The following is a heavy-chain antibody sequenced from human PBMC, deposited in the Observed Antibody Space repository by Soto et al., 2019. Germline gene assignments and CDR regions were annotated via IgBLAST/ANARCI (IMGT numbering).Heavy chain of an antibody. V-gene: IGHV1-18*01. Sequence: QVQLVQSGAEVKKPGASVKVSCKASGYTFTSYGISWVRQAPGQGLEWMGWISAYNGNTNYAQKLQGRVTMTTDTSTSTAYMGLRGLRSDDTAVYYCARSGCSGGSCYSYYFDYWGQGTLVTVSS. CDR3: ARSGCSGGSCYSYYFDY. CDR2: ISAYNGNT. J-gene: IGHJ4*02. D-gene: IGHD2-15*01. CDR1: GYTFTSYG.